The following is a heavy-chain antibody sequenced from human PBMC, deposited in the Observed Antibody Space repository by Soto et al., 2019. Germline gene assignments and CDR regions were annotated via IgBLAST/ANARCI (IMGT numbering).Heavy chain of an antibody. J-gene: IGHJ4*02. D-gene: IGHD3-3*01. Sequence: SVAMAITCTVASYSFRSFGCHCAFIGIPPGKGLECIGYIYNGGSTYYRPSLESRMHMSLDATRNHYSLRLTSVTAADTAVYFCARAPVGLDTISYFDYWGQGNRVSVSS. CDR3: ARAPVGLDTISYFDY. CDR2: IYNGGST. V-gene: IGHV4-30-4*01. CDR1: SYSFRSFGCH.